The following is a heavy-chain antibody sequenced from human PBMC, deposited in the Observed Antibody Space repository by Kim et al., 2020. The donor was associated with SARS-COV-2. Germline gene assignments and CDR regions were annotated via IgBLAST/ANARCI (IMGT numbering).Heavy chain of an antibody. CDR1: GFTFGDYA. CDR2: IRSKAYGGTT. CDR3: TRAHRHYDFWSGANWFDP. Sequence: GGSLRLSCTASGFTFGDYAMSWFRQAPGKGLEWVGFIRSKAYGGTTEYAASVKGRFTISRDDSKSIAYLQMNSLKTEDTAVYYCTRAHRHYDFWSGANWFDPWGQGTLVTVSS. J-gene: IGHJ5*02. D-gene: IGHD3-3*01. V-gene: IGHV3-49*03.